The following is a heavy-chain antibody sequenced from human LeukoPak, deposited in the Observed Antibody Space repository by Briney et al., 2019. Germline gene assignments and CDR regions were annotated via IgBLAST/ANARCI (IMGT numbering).Heavy chain of an antibody. J-gene: IGHJ3*02. Sequence: GASVKVSCKASGYTFTGYYMHWVRQAPGQGLEWMGWINPNSGGTNYAQKFQGWVTMTRDTSISTAYMELSRLRSDDTAVYYCARGGGARGSYRGFAFDIWGQGTMVTVSS. V-gene: IGHV1-2*04. CDR3: ARGGGARGSYRGFAFDI. D-gene: IGHD1-26*01. CDR1: GYTFTGYY. CDR2: INPNSGGT.